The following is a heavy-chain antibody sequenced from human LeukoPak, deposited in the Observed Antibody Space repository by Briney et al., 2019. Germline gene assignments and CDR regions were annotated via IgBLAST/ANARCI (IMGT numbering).Heavy chain of an antibody. J-gene: IGHJ6*03. D-gene: IGHD3-22*01. V-gene: IGHV4-34*01. CDR1: GGSFSGYY. Sequence: PSETLSLTCAVYGGSFSGYYWSWIRQPPGKGLEWIGEINHSGSTNYNPSLKSRVTISVDTSKSQFSLKLSSVTAADTAVYYCARAYDSSGYYSYYYYMDVWGKGTTVTVSS. CDR2: INHSGST. CDR3: ARAYDSSGYYSYYYYMDV.